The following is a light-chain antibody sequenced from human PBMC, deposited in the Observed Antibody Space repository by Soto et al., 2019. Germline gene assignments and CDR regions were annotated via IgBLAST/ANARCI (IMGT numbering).Light chain of an antibody. J-gene: IGLJ1*01. Sequence: QSVLTQPPSASGTPGQRVTISCSGSSSNIGSNFVYWYQQLPGMAPKLLIFKNNQRPSGVPDRFSGSKSGTSASLAISGLRSGDGADYYCATWDDSLNDYVFATGTKVTVL. V-gene: IGLV1-47*01. CDR3: ATWDDSLNDYV. CDR2: KNN. CDR1: SSNIGSNF.